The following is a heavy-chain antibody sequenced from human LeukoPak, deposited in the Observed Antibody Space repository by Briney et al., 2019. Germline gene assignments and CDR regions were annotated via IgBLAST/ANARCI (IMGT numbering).Heavy chain of an antibody. CDR3: AKVHCSSADCFTGGFDC. CDR2: FNWNTGNI. CDR1: GFTFEDYA. V-gene: IGHV3-9*01. D-gene: IGHD2-2*02. Sequence: GGALRLSCAASGFTFEDYAVHWVRPVPGKGLEWVSGFNWNTGNIDYADSVKGRFTISRDNAKNSLYLQMNSLRTEDTAFYYCAKVHCSSADCFTGGFDCWGQGTLVIVSS. J-gene: IGHJ4*02.